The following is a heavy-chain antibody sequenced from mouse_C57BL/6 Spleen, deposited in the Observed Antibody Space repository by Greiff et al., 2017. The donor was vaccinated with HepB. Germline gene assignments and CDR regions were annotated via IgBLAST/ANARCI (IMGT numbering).Heavy chain of an antibody. Sequence: QVQLKQPGAELVMPGASVKLSCKASGYTFTSYWMHWVKQRPGQGLEWIGEIDPSDSYTNYNQKFKGKSTLTVDKSSSTAYMQLSSLTSEDSAVYYCARGREGGFAYWGQETLVTVSA. J-gene: IGHJ3*01. V-gene: IGHV1-69*01. CDR3: ARGREGGFAY. CDR1: GYTFTSYW. CDR2: IDPSDSYT.